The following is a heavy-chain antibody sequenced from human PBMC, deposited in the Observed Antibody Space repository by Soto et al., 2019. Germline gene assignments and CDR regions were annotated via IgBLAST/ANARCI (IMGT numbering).Heavy chain of an antibody. V-gene: IGHV3-23*01. CDR3: AKDLAVVVVAVHFDY. D-gene: IGHD2-15*01. Sequence: HPGGSLRLSCAASGFTSSSYAMSWVRQAPGKGLEWVSAISGSGGSTYYADSVKGRFTISRDNSKNTLYLQMNSLRAEDTAVYYCAKDLAVVVVAVHFDYWGQGTLVTVS. CDR1: GFTSSSYA. CDR2: ISGSGGST. J-gene: IGHJ4*02.